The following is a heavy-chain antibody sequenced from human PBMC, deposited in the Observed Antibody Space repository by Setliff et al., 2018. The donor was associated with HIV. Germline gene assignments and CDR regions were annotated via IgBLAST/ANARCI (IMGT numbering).Heavy chain of an antibody. CDR3: AGALYSGLSGSYMGLGY. CDR1: GGTFSSYA. J-gene: IGHJ4*02. CDR2: IIPIFNTA. V-gene: IGHV1-69*05. Sequence: SVKVSCKASGGTFSSYAISWVRQAPGQGLEWMGGIIPIFNTANYAQEFQGRVTITRDTSASTAYMELSSLRSEDMAVYYCAGALYSGLSGSYMGLGYWGQGTLVTVSS. D-gene: IGHD3-10*01.